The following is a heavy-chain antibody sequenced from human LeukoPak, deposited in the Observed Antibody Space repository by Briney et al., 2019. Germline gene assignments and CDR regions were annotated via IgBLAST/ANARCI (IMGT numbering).Heavy chain of an antibody. CDR2: IIPIFGTA. Sequence: GSSVKVSCKASGGTFSSYAISWVRQAPGQGLEWMGGIIPIFGTANYAQKFQGRVTITADKSTGTAYMELSSLRSEDTAVYYCARSRGYSYGSLDYWGQGTLVTVSS. J-gene: IGHJ4*02. CDR3: ARSRGYSYGSLDY. D-gene: IGHD5-18*01. CDR1: GGTFSSYA. V-gene: IGHV1-69*06.